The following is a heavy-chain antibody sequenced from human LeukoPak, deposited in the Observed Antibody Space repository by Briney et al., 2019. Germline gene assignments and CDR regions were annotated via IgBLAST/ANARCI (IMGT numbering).Heavy chain of an antibody. CDR3: AREPQASYDSSGYRSFGF. D-gene: IGHD3-22*01. CDR1: GFTFSRFW. Sequence: QPGGSLRLSCAASGFTFSRFWMTWVRQAPGKGLEWVANIKEDGSKQNYVDSVKGRFTISRDNTRNSLYLQMNSLRAEDTAVYYCAREPQASYDSSGYRSFGFWGQGVLVTVSS. V-gene: IGHV3-7*01. J-gene: IGHJ4*02. CDR2: IKEDGSKQ.